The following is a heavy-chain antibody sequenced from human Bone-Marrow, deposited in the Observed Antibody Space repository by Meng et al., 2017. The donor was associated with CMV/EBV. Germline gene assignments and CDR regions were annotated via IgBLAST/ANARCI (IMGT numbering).Heavy chain of an antibody. CDR3: ARDNPPYGGYKFDY. V-gene: IGHV4-34*01. CDR2: IYNSGNS. J-gene: IGHJ4*02. CDR1: GGSFSGYY. Sequence: SETLSLTCAVYGGSFSGYYWSWIRQPPGEGLEWIGVIYNSGNSYYNPSLRSRVTISVDTSKNQFSLKLSSVTAADTAVYYCARDNPPYGGYKFDYWGQGTPVTVSS. D-gene: IGHD3-22*01.